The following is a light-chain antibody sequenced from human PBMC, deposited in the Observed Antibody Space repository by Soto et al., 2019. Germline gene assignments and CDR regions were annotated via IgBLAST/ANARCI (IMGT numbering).Light chain of an antibody. Sequence: TLSCRASQSVSTYLAWYQQKPGQVPRLLIYDASNRATGIPARFSGSGSETDFTLTISSLQPDDFATYYCQHYNSYSEAFGQGTKVDIK. J-gene: IGKJ1*01. CDR2: DAS. CDR3: QHYNSYSEA. V-gene: IGKV3D-15*01. CDR1: QSVSTY.